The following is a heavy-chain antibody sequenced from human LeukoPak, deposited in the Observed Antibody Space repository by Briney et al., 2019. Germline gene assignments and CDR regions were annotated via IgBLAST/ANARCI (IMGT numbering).Heavy chain of an antibody. D-gene: IGHD5-18*01. CDR1: GYTFTSYA. Sequence: ASVKVSCKASGYTFTSYAMHWVRQAPGQRLEWMGWINAGNGNTKYSQKFQGRVTITRDTSASTAYMELSSLRSEDTAVYYCAAGVTAMVNYFDYWGQGTLVTVSS. CDR3: AAGVTAMVNYFDY. CDR2: INAGNGNT. V-gene: IGHV1-3*01. J-gene: IGHJ4*02.